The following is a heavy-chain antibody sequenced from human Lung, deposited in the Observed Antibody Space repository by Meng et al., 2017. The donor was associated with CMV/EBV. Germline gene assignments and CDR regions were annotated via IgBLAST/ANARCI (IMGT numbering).Heavy chain of an antibody. CDR2: INPSGGST. D-gene: IGHD4-23*01. J-gene: IGHJ4*02. V-gene: IGHV1-46*01. Sequence: QGQLVQSGAEVKKPGASGKVSGKASGYTFTNYHMHWVRQAPGQGLEWMGVINPSGGSTNYAQKFQGRLTMTRDTSTSTVYMELSSLRSEDTAVYYCARGDGGNGSDYWGQGTLVTVSS. CDR1: GYTFTNYH. CDR3: ARGDGGNGSDY.